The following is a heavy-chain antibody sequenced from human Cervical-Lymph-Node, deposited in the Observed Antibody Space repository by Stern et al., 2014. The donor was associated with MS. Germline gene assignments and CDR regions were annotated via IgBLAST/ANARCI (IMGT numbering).Heavy chain of an antibody. CDR2: AWYDGSTA. Sequence: AHLVESGGGVVQPGTSLRLSCAASGFTFSSYGMHWVRQAPGKGLEWVALAWYDGSTAYYTNSGKGRFTISRDNSKNTLSLQMNSLTAEDTAVYYCARGHIPYAYNYLFDYWGQGTLVTVSS. CDR3: ARGHIPYAYNYLFDY. CDR1: GFTFSSYG. D-gene: IGHD5-24*01. J-gene: IGHJ4*02. V-gene: IGHV3-33*01.